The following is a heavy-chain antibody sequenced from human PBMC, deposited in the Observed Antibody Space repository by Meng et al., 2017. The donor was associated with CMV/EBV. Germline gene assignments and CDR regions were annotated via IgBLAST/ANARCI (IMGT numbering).Heavy chain of an antibody. D-gene: IGHD3-3*01. CDR1: GGSISSSNW. Sequence: SETLSLTCAVSGGSISSSNWWSWVRQPPGKGLEWIGEIFHSGSTNYNPSLKSRVTISVDKSKNQFSLKLSSVTAADTAMYYCESRVFGVIIVYNWFDPWGQGTLVTVSS. V-gene: IGHV4-4*02. J-gene: IGHJ5*02. CDR2: IFHSGST. CDR3: ESRVFGVIIVYNWFDP.